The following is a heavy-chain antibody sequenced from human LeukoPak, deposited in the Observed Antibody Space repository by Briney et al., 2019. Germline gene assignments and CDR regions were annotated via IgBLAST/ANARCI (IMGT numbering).Heavy chain of an antibody. CDR1: GFTFSSYA. CDR2: ISGSGGST. CDR3: AKPLLQLTGDNDY. V-gene: IGHV3-23*01. J-gene: IGHJ4*02. Sequence: HPGGSLRLSCAASGFTFSSYAMGWVRQAPGKGLEWVSAISGSGGSTYYADSVKGRFTISRDNSKNTLYLQMNSLRAEDTAVYYCAKPLLQLTGDNDYWGQGTLVTVSS. D-gene: IGHD5-18*01.